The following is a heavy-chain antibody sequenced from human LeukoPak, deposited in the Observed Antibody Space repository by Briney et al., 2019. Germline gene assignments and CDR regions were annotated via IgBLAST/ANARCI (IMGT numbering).Heavy chain of an antibody. CDR3: ARKYCCGDTFQMFDY. J-gene: IGHJ4*02. CDR2: IRGSGSST. CDR1: GFTFNTYA. D-gene: IGHD2-21*02. V-gene: IGHV3-23*01. Sequence: GGSLRLPCAASGFTFNTYAMNWVRQAPGKGLEWVSTIRGSGSSTSYADSVKGRFTISRDNSKNTLFLQMNSLRAEDTAVYYCARKYCCGDTFQMFDYWGQGTLVTVSS.